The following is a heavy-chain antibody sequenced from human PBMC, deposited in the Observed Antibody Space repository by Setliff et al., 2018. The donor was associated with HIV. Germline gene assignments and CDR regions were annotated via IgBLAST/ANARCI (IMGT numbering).Heavy chain of an antibody. Sequence: GGSLRLSCAASGFTFSRYAMTWVRQAPGKGLEWVAYISAGSSLIYYVESVKGRFTISRDNAKNSLYLQMNSLRAEDTAVYYCARAGPRDLYYFDYWGQGTRVTVSS. J-gene: IGHJ4*02. CDR1: GFTFSRYA. V-gene: IGHV3-48*01. CDR2: ISAGSSLI. CDR3: ARAGPRDLYYFDY.